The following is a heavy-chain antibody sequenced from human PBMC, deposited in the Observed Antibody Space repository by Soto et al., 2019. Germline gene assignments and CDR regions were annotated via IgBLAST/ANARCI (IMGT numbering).Heavy chain of an antibody. CDR2: IHRSGST. Sequence: QVQLQESGPGLVKPSETLSLSCAVSDYSISIGYFWGWIRQPPGKGLEWIGSIHRSGSTYYNPSLKSRVTISVDTSKNHFSLKLISVTAADTAVYYCASVMYCINEPCSPLYGVDVWGQGTPVTVSS. V-gene: IGHV4-38-2*01. D-gene: IGHD2-8*01. J-gene: IGHJ6*02. CDR3: ASVMYCINEPCSPLYGVDV. CDR1: DYSISIGYF.